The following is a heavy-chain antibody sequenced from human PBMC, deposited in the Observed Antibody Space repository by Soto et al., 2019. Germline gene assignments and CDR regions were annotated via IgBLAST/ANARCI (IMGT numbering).Heavy chain of an antibody. CDR3: AREGDTSRFFDY. CDR1: GGSISSSNW. J-gene: IGHJ4*02. Sequence: SETLSLTCAVSGGSISSSNWWSWVRQPPGKGLEWIGEIYHSGSTNYNPSLKSRVTISVDRSKNQFSLKVSSVTAADTAVYYCAREGDTSRFFDYWGKGSLVPVSS. D-gene: IGHD5-18*01. CDR2: IYHSGST. V-gene: IGHV4-4*02.